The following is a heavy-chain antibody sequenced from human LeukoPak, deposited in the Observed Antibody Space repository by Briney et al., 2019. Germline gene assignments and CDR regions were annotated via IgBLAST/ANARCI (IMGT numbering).Heavy chain of an antibody. D-gene: IGHD5-24*01. CDR2: INPSGGST. CDR1: GYTFTSYY. J-gene: IGHJ5*02. CDR3: ARVLEIKTPWFDP. V-gene: IGHV1-46*01. Sequence: ASVKVSCTASGYTFTSYYMHWVRQAPGQGLEWMGIINPSGGSTSYAQKFQGRVTMTRDTSTSTVYMELSSLRSEDTAVYYCARVLEIKTPWFDPWGQGTLVTVSS.